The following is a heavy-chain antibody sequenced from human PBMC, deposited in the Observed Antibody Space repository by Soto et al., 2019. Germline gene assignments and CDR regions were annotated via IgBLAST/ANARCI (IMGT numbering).Heavy chain of an antibody. Sequence: QVQLVQSGAEVRKPGASVKVSCKASGYTFNNYFMHWVRQAPAQGLEWMGVITPRSGSTTYAQRFQGRLTMTRDTSTSTVYMELRSLRSEDTAVYFCARDLVPIWTYVGLAPGAQHWFDPWGQGTLVTVSS. D-gene: IGHD1-7*01. CDR3: ARDLVPIWTYVGLAPGAQHWFDP. V-gene: IGHV1-46*02. CDR1: GYTFNNYF. J-gene: IGHJ5*02. CDR2: ITPRSGST.